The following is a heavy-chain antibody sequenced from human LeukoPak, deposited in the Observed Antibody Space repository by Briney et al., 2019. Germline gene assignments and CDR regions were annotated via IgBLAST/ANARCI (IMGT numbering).Heavy chain of an antibody. Sequence: PGGSLRLSCAASGFTFSSYSMNWVRQAPGKGLEWVSPISSSSSYIYYADSVKGRFTISRDNAKNSLYLQMNSLRAEDTAVYYCARNRIAAAGYAPIDYWGQGTLVTVSS. CDR3: ARNRIAAAGYAPIDY. CDR1: GFTFSSYS. V-gene: IGHV3-21*01. J-gene: IGHJ4*02. CDR2: ISSSSSYI. D-gene: IGHD6-13*01.